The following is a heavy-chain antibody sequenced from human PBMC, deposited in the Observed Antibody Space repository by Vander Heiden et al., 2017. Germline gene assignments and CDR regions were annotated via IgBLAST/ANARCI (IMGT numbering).Heavy chain of an antibody. Sequence: QVQLQESGPGLVKPSETLSLTCTVSGGSISSDYWSWIRQPAGKGLEWIGRIYTSGSTNYNPSLKRRVTMSVDTSKNQFSLKMSSVPAAEKAVYYCARDEMGDSSGYSYPFDYWGHGTMVTVSS. CDR2: IYTSGST. J-gene: IGHJ4*01. CDR1: GGSISSDY. V-gene: IGHV4-4*07. CDR3: ARDEMGDSSGYSYPFDY. D-gene: IGHD3-22*01.